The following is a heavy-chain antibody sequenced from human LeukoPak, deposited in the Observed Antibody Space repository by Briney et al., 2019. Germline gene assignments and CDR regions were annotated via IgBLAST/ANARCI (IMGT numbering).Heavy chain of an antibody. J-gene: IGHJ4*02. CDR3: ARLFPSWYGPRYFDY. CDR1: GFTVSSNY. Sequence: GGSLRLSCAASGFTVSSNYMSWVRQAPGKGLEWVSVIYSGGSTYYADSVKGRFTISRDNSKNTLYLQMNSLRAEDTAEYYCARLFPSWYGPRYFDYWGQGTLVTVSS. CDR2: IYSGGST. D-gene: IGHD6-13*01. V-gene: IGHV3-53*01.